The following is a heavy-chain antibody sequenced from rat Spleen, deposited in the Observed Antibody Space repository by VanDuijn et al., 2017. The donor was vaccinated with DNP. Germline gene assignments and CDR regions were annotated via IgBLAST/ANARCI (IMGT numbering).Heavy chain of an antibody. CDR3: TRDSGDWYFDF. Sequence: EVQLVESDGGLVQPGRSLKLSCAASGFTFSNYGMAWVRQAPTKGLEWVATIHTGGSTYYRDSVKGRFTISRDNAKSTLYLQMDSLRSEDTATYYCTRDSGDWYFDFWGPGTMVTVSS. CDR2: IHTGGST. CDR1: GFTFSNYG. V-gene: IGHV5-29*01. J-gene: IGHJ1*01. D-gene: IGHD1-1*01.